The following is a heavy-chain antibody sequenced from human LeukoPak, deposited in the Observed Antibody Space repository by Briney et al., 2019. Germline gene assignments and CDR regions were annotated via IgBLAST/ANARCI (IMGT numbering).Heavy chain of an antibody. D-gene: IGHD3-10*01. CDR2: IYYSGST. J-gene: IGHJ6*03. V-gene: IGHV4-61*01. CDR1: GGSISSGSYY. Sequence: SETLSLTCTVSGGSISSGSYYWSWLRQPPGKGLEWIVYIYYSGSTNYNPSLKSRVTISVDTSKNQFSLKLSSVTAADTAVYYCARGDYGSEHNYYYYMDVWGKGTTVTISS. CDR3: ARGDYGSEHNYYYYMDV.